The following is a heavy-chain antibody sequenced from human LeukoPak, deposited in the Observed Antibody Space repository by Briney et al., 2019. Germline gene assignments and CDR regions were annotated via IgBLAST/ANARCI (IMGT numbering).Heavy chain of an antibody. J-gene: IGHJ6*02. CDR3: ARHGGSPKYYGVDV. V-gene: IGHV4-34*01. CDR1: GGSFINYY. D-gene: IGHD4-23*01. Sequence: PSETLSLTCAVYGGSFINYYWSWIRQLPGKGLEWVGKINHSGSTNYNPSLKSRVTISVDTSKNQFSLKLNSVTAADTAVYYCARHGGSPKYYGVDVWGQGTTVTVSS. CDR2: INHSGST.